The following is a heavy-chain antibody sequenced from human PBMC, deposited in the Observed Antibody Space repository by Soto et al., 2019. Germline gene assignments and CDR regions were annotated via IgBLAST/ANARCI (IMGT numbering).Heavy chain of an antibody. CDR2: IYHSGST. J-gene: IGHJ6*02. Sequence: SETLSLTCAVSGYSISSGYYWGWIRQPPGKGLEWIGSIYHSGSTYYNPSLKSRVTISVDTSKNQFSLKLSSVTAADTAVYYCARDPGVVVVPAAMGPRDYYYGMDVWGQGTTVTV. CDR3: ARDPGVVVVPAAMGPRDYYYGMDV. V-gene: IGHV4-38-2*02. CDR1: GYSISSGYY. D-gene: IGHD2-2*01.